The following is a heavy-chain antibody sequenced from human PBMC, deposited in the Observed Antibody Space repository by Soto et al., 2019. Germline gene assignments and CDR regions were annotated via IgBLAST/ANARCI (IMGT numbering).Heavy chain of an antibody. D-gene: IGHD5-18*01. V-gene: IGHV3-9*01. J-gene: IGHJ4*02. CDR1: GFTFDDYA. CDR3: AKDNRYSYGREFDY. Sequence: EVPLVESGGGLVQPGRSLRLSCAASGFTFDDYAMHWVRQAPGNGLEWVSGISWNSGSIGYADSVKGRFTISRDNAKNSLYLQMNSLRVEDTALYYCAKDNRYSYGREFDYWGQGTLVTVSS. CDR2: ISWNSGSI.